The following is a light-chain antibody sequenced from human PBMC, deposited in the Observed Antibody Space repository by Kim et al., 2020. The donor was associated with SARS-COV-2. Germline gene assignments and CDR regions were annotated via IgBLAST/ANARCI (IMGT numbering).Light chain of an antibody. CDR1: SLRSYY. CDR2: GKN. CDR3: NSRDSNDNVV. Sequence: SSELTQDPAVSVALGQTVRITCQGDSLRSYYTIWYQQKPGQAPIVVMYGKNNRHSGIPERFSGSSSGNTASLTITGTQAGYEAAYYCNSRDSNDNVVFGGGTQLTVL. V-gene: IGLV3-19*01. J-gene: IGLJ2*01.